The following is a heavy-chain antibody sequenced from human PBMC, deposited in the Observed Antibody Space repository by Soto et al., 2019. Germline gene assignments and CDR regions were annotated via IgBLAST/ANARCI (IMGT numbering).Heavy chain of an antibody. CDR1: GFTFSSYA. CDR2: ISGSGGST. CDR3: AKAYDLWSGFVFFPMDV. D-gene: IGHD3-3*01. Sequence: PGGSLRLSCAASGFTFSSYAMSWVRQAPGKGLEWVSAISGSGGSTYYADSVKGRFTISRDNSKNTLYLQMNSLRAEDTAVYYCAKAYDLWSGFVFFPMDVWGKGTTVTVSS. J-gene: IGHJ6*03. V-gene: IGHV3-23*01.